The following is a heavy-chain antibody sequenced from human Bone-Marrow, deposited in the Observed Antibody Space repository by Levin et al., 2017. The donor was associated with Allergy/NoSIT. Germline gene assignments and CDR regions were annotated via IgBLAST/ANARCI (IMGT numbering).Heavy chain of an antibody. CDR2: IYYSGST. J-gene: IGHJ4*02. V-gene: IGHV4-39*01. D-gene: IGHD6-13*01. CDR3: ARSYSSSWYGVDY. CDR1: GGSISSSSYY. Sequence: SETLSLTCTVSGGSISSSSYYWGWIRQPPGKGLEWIGSIYYSGSTYYNPSLKSRVTISVDTSKNQFSLKLSSVTAADTAVYYCARSYSSSWYGVDYWGQGTLVTVSS.